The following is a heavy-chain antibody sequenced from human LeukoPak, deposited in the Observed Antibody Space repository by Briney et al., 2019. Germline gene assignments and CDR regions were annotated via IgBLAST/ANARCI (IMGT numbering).Heavy chain of an antibody. CDR2: IYTSGST. D-gene: IGHD3-22*01. CDR1: GGSISSYY. V-gene: IGHV4-4*07. Sequence: SETLSLTCTVSGGSISSYYWSWIRQPAGKGLEWIGRIYTSGSTNYNPSLKSRVTMSVDTSKNQFSLKLSSVTAADTAVYYCARARDSSGYYYYYMDVWGKRDHGHRLL. J-gene: IGHJ6*03. CDR3: ARARDSSGYYYYYMDV.